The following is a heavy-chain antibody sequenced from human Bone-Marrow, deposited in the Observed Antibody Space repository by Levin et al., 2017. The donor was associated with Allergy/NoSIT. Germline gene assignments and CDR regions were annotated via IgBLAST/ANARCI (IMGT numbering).Heavy chain of an antibody. Sequence: PGESLKISCAASGFTVSAHYMSWVRQAPAMGLEWVALIYTSGSTYYADSVKGRFTISRDNSKSTLYLQMSRLRAEDTAVYFCARVLGGGYTYGLDSWGQGTLVTVSS. CDR1: GFTVSAHY. CDR3: ARVLGGGYTYGLDS. J-gene: IGHJ4*02. D-gene: IGHD5-18*01. CDR2: IYTSGST. V-gene: IGHV3-53*01.